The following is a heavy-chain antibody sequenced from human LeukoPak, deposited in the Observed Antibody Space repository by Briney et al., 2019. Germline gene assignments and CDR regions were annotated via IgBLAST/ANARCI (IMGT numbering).Heavy chain of an antibody. J-gene: IGHJ4*02. CDR3: ARGPLTGRALPRYYFDY. D-gene: IGHD7-27*01. V-gene: IGHV4-31*03. Sequence: SETLPLTCTVSGGSISSGYYYWSWIRQHPGTGLEWIGYIYYSGGTNYNPSLKSRVTISVDTSKNQFSLKLSSVTAADTAVYYCARGPLTGRALPRYYFDYWGQGTLVTVSS. CDR1: GGSISSGYYY. CDR2: IYYSGGT.